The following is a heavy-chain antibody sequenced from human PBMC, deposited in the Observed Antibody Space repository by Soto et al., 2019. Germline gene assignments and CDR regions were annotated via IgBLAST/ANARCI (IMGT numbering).Heavy chain of an antibody. D-gene: IGHD2-2*01. CDR3: AREGYCSSTSCSKYGMDV. CDR1: GGTFSSYA. V-gene: IGHV1-69*01. J-gene: IGHJ6*02. Sequence: QVQLVQSGAEVKKPGSSVKVSCKASGGTFSSYAISWVRQAPGQGLEWMGGIIPIFGTASYAQKFQGRVTITADESTSTAYMELSSLRSEDTAVYYCAREGYCSSTSCSKYGMDVWGQGTTVTVSS. CDR2: IIPIFGTA.